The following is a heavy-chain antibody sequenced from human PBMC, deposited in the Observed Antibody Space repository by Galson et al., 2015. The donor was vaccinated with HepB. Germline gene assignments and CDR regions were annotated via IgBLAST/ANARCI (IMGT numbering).Heavy chain of an antibody. CDR3: TRLADFSGYSSS. CDR2: IRSKAYSYAT. V-gene: IGHV3-73*01. Sequence: SLRLSCAGSGFTFSGSAIHWVRQTSGKGLEWVGRIRSKAYSYATAYAASVKGRFTISRDDSKNTAYLHMKSLKTEDTAVYYCTRLADFSGYSSSWGQGTLVTVSS. CDR1: GFTFSGSA. D-gene: IGHD6-13*01. J-gene: IGHJ4*02.